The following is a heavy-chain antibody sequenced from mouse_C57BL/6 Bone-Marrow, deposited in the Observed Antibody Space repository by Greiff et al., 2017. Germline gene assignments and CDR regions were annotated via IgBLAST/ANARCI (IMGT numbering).Heavy chain of an antibody. V-gene: IGHV5-4*01. CDR3: ARAFYYYAMDY. CDR1: GFTFSSYA. J-gene: IGHJ4*01. CDR2: ISDGGSYT. Sequence: EVQLQQSGGGLVKPGGSLKLSCAASGFTFSSYAMSWVRQTPEKRLEWVATISDGGSYTYYPDNVKGRFTISRDNAKNNLYLQMSHLKSEDTAMYYCARAFYYYAMDYWGQGTSVTVSS.